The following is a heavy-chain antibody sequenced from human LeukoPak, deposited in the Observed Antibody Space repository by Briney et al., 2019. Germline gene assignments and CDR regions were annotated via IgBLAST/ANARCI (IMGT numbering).Heavy chain of an antibody. J-gene: IGHJ6*02. V-gene: IGHV1-8*01. CDR1: GYTFTSYD. CDR2: MNPNSGNT. Sequence: GASVKVSCKASGYTFTSYDINWVRQVTGQGLEWMGWMNPNSGNTGYAQKFQGRVTMTRNTSISTAYMELSSLRSEDTAVYYCARWTVCSGGSCFRHQRLSNSYGMDVWGQGTTVTVSS. CDR3: ARWTVCSGGSCFRHQRLSNSYGMDV. D-gene: IGHD2-15*01.